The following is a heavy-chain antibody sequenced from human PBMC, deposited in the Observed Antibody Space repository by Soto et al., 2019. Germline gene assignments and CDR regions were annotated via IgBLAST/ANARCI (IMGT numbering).Heavy chain of an antibody. D-gene: IGHD3-16*01. CDR2: IKQDGSEK. CDR1: GFTFSSYW. V-gene: IGHV3-7*04. Sequence: EVQLVESGGGLVQPGGSLRLSCAASGFTFSSYWMSWVRQAPGKGLEWVANIKQDGSEKYYVDSVKGRFTISRDNAKNXLYLQMNSLRAEDRAVYYCAREGFRGVMSYDGMDVWGQGTTVTVS. CDR3: AREGFRGVMSYDGMDV. J-gene: IGHJ6*02.